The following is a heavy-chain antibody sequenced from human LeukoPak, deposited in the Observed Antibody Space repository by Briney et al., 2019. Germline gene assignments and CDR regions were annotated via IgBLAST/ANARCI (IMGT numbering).Heavy chain of an antibody. J-gene: IGHJ6*02. D-gene: IGHD6-13*01. CDR2: INPNSGNT. V-gene: IGHV1-8*02. Sequence: ASVKVSCKASGYTFTGYYMHWVRQAPGQGLEWMGWINPNSGNTGYAQKFQGRVTMTRNTSISTAYMELSSLRSEDTAVYYCARGQQLVRYYYYGMDVWGQGTTVTVSS. CDR3: ARGQQLVRYYYYGMDV. CDR1: GYTFTGYY.